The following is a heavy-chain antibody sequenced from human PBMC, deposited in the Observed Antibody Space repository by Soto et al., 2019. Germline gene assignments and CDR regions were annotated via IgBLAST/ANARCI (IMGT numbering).Heavy chain of an antibody. V-gene: IGHV4-59*01. D-gene: IGHD5-12*01. J-gene: IGHJ6*03. CDR2: IYYSGST. Sequence: SETLSLTCTVSGGSISSYYWSWIRQPPGKGLEWIGYIYYSGSTNYNPSLKSRVTISVDTSKNQFSLKLSSVTAADTAVYYCARVSRGIVATTYYYYYMDVWGKGTTVTVSS. CDR3: ARVSRGIVATTYYYYYMDV. CDR1: GGSISSYY.